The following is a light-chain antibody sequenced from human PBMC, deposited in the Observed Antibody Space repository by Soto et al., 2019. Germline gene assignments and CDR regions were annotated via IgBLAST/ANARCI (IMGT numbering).Light chain of an antibody. J-gene: IGKJ5*01. CDR3: QPYGVSIT. CDR1: QSVSGNY. V-gene: IGKV3-20*01. CDR2: GAS. Sequence: EIVLTQSPGTLSLSPGERATLSCRASQSVSGNYVAWYQQKPGQAPRVLINGASSRATGIPDRFSGSGSGTDFTLIISRLEPGDFAVYYCQPYGVSITFGQGTRLEIK.